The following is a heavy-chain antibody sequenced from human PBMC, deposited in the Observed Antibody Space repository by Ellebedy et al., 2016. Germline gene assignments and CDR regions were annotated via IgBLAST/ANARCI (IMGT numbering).Heavy chain of an antibody. J-gene: IGHJ4*02. CDR3: ARASHPIVVVTAIPD. V-gene: IGHV3-7*02. D-gene: IGHD2-21*02. CDR2: INKEGSAK. CDR1: GFTFSTYW. Sequence: GESLKISXAASGFTFSTYWMAWVRQAPGKGLEWVAYINKEGSAKYYVDSVKGRFTISRDNAKNTLYLQMNSLRAEDTAVYYCARASHPIVVVTAIPDWGQGTLVTVSS.